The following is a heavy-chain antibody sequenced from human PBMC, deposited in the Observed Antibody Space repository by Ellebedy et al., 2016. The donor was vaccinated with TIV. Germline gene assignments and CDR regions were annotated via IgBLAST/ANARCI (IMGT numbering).Heavy chain of an antibody. J-gene: IGHJ4*02. CDR1: GYTFTRSY. Sequence: ASVKVSXKASGYTFTRSYMHWVRQAPGQGLEWMGIINLSGGTKAYLVKFQGRFTMTRDTSTSTVFMELSSLISDDTAVYYCARSTQWVPRIEADYWGPGTLVTVSS. D-gene: IGHD1-26*01. CDR3: ARSTQWVPRIEADY. CDR2: INLSGGTK. V-gene: IGHV1-46*01.